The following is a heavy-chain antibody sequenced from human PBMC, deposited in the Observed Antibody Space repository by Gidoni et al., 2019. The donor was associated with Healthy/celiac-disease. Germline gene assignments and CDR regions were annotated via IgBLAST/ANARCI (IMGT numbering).Heavy chain of an antibody. CDR3: AKGENYDSSGYFNYYFDY. Sequence: EVQLLESGGGLVQPGGSLRLSCAASAFTFSSYALSWVRQAPGKGLEWVSAIRGSGGSTYYADPVKGRFTISRDNSKNTLYLQMNSLRAEDTAVYYCAKGENYDSSGYFNYYFDYWGQGTLVTVSS. CDR2: IRGSGGST. CDR1: AFTFSSYA. D-gene: IGHD3-22*01. V-gene: IGHV3-23*01. J-gene: IGHJ4*02.